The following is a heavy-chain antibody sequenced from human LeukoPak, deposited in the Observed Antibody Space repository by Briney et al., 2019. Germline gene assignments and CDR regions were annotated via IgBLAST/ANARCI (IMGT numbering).Heavy chain of an antibody. D-gene: IGHD6-19*01. J-gene: IGHJ4*02. Sequence: GGSLRLSCAASGFTFSSYEMNWVRQAPGKGLEWVSYISSSGSTIYYADSVKGRFTISRDNAENSLYLQMNSLRAEDTAVYYCARDPKGIAVAGDWGQGTLVTVSS. CDR3: ARDPKGIAVAGD. V-gene: IGHV3-48*03. CDR1: GFTFSSYE. CDR2: ISSSGSTI.